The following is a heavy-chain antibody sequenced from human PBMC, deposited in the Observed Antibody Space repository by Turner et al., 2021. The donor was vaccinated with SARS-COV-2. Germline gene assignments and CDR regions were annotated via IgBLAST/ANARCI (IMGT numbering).Heavy chain of an antibody. Sequence: VKLVESGGGLVQPGGSLRLSCAASGFTFSSFDMHWVRQAPGKGLEWVAFMSFDGSNTHYTDSVKGRFTISRDSSKNTLYLQMASLRTEDTAVYYCAKEGAENYYFDCWGQGTLVTVSS. J-gene: IGHJ4*02. V-gene: IGHV3-30*18. CDR2: MSFDGSNT. D-gene: IGHD1-7*01. CDR1: GFTFSSFD. CDR3: AKEGAENYYFDC.